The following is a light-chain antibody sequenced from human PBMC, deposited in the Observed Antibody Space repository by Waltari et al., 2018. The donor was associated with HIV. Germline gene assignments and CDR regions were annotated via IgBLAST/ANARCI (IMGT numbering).Light chain of an antibody. CDR3: GVWDDSLNGQV. V-gene: IGLV1-44*01. Sequence: QSVLTQPPSASGTPGQRVTISCSGSSPNIGRNTVNWYQQLPGTAPKLLIYTNIPRPSWVPDRFSGSKSGTSASLAIRGLHSDDEAHYYCGVWDDSLNGQVFGGGTKLTVL. J-gene: IGLJ2*01. CDR2: TNI. CDR1: SPNIGRNT.